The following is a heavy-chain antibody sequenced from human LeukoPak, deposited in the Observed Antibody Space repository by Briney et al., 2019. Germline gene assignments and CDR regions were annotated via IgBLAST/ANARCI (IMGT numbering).Heavy chain of an antibody. J-gene: IGHJ4*02. D-gene: IGHD5-24*01. CDR1: GFTFDDYA. CDR3: AKFQPRDGYIYDYLDY. CDR2: ISDTESA. Sequence: GRSLRLSCAASGFTFDDYAMHWVRQAPGKGLEWVSGISDTESAYYADSVKGRFTISRDNSKNTLYLHINSLRAEDTAVYYCAKFQPRDGYIYDYLDYWGQGTLVTVSS. V-gene: IGHV3-23*01.